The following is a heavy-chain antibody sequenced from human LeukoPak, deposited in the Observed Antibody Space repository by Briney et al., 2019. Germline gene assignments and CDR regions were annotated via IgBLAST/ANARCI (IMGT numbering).Heavy chain of an antibody. J-gene: IGHJ4*02. CDR1: GITFNNAW. CDR3: ARMILGSTTYFDY. V-gene: IGHV3-11*04. CDR2: ISSSGSTI. Sequence: GGSLRLSCSASGITFNNAWMTWVRQAPGKGLEWVSYISSSGSTIYYADSVKGRFTISRDNAKNSLYLQMNSLRAEDTAVYYCARMILGSTTYFDYWGQGTLVTVSS. D-gene: IGHD5/OR15-5a*01.